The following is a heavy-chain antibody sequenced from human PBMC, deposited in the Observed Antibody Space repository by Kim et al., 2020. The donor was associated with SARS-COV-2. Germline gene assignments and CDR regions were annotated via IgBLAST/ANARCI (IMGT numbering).Heavy chain of an antibody. CDR3: ARGSGWRDNWFDP. J-gene: IGHJ5*02. CDR1: GYTYSYYW. D-gene: IGHD3-3*01. Sequence: GESLKISCESSGYTYSYYWVGWVRQVPGKGLEWIGVIFPSYDDTRYSPSFQGQVSISDDKYLNTAYLPLDNLETSDSAIYYCARGSGWRDNWFDPWGQGT. V-gene: IGHV5-51*01. CDR2: IFPSYDDT.